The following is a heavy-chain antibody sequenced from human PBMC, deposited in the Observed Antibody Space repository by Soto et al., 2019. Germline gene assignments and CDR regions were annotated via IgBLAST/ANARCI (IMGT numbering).Heavy chain of an antibody. CDR1: GGTFSSYA. J-gene: IGHJ6*02. CDR2: IIPIFGTA. D-gene: IGHD2-2*01. CDR3: GSLYFVLVPAANEPTYYYYYYGMDV. V-gene: IGHV1-69*13. Sequence: SVKVSCKASGGTFSSYAISWVRQAPGQGLEWMGGIIPIFGTANYAQKLQGRVTITADESTSTAYMEMSSLRSEDTAVYYCGSLYFVLVPAANEPTYYYYYYGMDVWGQGTTVTVSS.